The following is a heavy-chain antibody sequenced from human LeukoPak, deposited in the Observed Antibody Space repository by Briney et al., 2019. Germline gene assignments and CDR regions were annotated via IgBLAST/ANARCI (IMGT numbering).Heavy chain of an antibody. CDR2: MFYSGAT. CDR3: ARHDDYPGFGRGLDP. J-gene: IGHJ5*02. CDR1: GDSMSGYY. Sequence: SETLSLTCSVSGDSMSGYYWSWIRQPPGKGLEWIGYMFYSGATSYNPSLKSRVTISADTSKNHFSLKLCSVTAADTAVYYCARHDDYPGFGRGLDPWGQGSLVTVSS. V-gene: IGHV4-59*08. D-gene: IGHD3-10*01.